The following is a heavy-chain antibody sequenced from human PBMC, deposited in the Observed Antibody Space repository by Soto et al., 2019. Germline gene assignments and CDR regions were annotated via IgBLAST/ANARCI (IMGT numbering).Heavy chain of an antibody. J-gene: IGHJ5*02. CDR2: IDWDDDK. D-gene: IGHD1-1*01. CDR1: GFSRSTSGMR. CDR3: AKTGTDGSWFDP. Sequence: SGPTLVNPTQTLTLTCTFSGFSRSTSGMRVSWIRQPPGKALEWLARIDWDDDKYYSTSLRTRLTISKDTSKNQVVLTMTNMDPVDTATYYCAKTGTDGSWFDPWGQGTLVTVSS. V-gene: IGHV2-70*04.